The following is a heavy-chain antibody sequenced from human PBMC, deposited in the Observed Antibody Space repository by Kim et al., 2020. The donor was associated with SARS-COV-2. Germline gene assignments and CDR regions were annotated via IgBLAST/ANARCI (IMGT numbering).Heavy chain of an antibody. CDR3: TKSRTIPVRHPYDH. Sequence: GGSLRLSCAASGFTFSDYYMTWIRQAPGKGLEWLSYISSSSNYANYADSVKGRFTISRENAKNSLYLQMNSLKAEDTAVYYCTKSRTIPVRHPYDHLGQGTLVTVSS. CDR2: ISSSSNYA. V-gene: IGHV3-11*03. J-gene: IGHJ4*02. D-gene: IGHD2-2*02. CDR1: GFTFSDYY.